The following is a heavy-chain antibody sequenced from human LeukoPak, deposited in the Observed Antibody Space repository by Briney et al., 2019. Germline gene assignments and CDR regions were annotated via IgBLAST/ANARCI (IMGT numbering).Heavy chain of an antibody. CDR1: GGSISSGGYY. V-gene: IGHV4-31*03. Sequence: SETLSLTCTVSGGSISSGGYYWSWIRQHPGKGLEWIGYIYYSGSTYYNPSLKSRVTISVNTSKNQFSLKLSSVTAADTAVYYCARAGQQLVHDYWGQGTLVTVSS. CDR3: ARAGQQLVHDY. D-gene: IGHD6-13*01. J-gene: IGHJ4*02. CDR2: IYYSGST.